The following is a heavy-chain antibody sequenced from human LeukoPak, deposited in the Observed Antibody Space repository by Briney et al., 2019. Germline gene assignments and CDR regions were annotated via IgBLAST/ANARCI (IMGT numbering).Heavy chain of an antibody. D-gene: IGHD3-3*01. CDR1: GYSIRSSNW. V-gene: IGHV4-28*05. J-gene: IGHJ6*03. CDR3: ARNNYDFWSGYYPHYYYYMDV. CDR2: IYYDGSI. Sequence: SETLSLTCAVSGYSIRSSNWWGWIRQPPGKGLEWIGYIYYDGSIFYNPSLRSRVTMSVDTSKNQFSLKLSSVTAADTAVYYCARNNYDFWSGYYPHYYYYMDVWGKGTTVTVSS.